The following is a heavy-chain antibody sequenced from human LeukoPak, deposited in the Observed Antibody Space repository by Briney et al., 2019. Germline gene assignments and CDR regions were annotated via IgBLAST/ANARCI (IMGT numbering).Heavy chain of an antibody. D-gene: IGHD3-10*01. CDR1: GYTFTSYY. J-gene: IGHJ5*02. CDR2: INPSIGST. Sequence: ASVKVSCKASGYTFTSYYMHWVRQAPGQGLEWMGIINPSIGSTSYAQKFQGRVTMTRDMSTSTVYMELSGLRSEDTAVYYCARVLRMVRGLFDPWGQGTLVTVSS. V-gene: IGHV1-46*01. CDR3: ARVLRMVRGLFDP.